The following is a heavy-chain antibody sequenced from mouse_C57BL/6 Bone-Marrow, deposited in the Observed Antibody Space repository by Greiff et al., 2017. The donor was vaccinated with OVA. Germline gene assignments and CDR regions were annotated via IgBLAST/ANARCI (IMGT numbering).Heavy chain of an antibody. CDR2: INPNNGGT. J-gene: IGHJ3*01. D-gene: IGHD1-1*01. Sequence: VQLQQSGPELVKPGASVKISCKASGYTFTDYYMNWVKQSHGKSLEWIGDINPNNGGTSYNQKFKGKATLTVDKSSSTAYMELRSLTSEDSAVYYCARGGGYGSQFADWGKGTLVTVSA. V-gene: IGHV1-26*01. CDR1: GYTFTDYY. CDR3: ARGGGYGSQFAD.